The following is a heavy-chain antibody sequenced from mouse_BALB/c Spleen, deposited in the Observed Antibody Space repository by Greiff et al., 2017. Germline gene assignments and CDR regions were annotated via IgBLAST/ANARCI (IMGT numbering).Heavy chain of an antibody. J-gene: IGHJ1*01. D-gene: IGHD1-2*01. CDR1: GFNIKDTY. Sequence: VQLKQSGAELVKPGASVKLSCTASGFNIKDTYMHWVKQRPEQGLEWIGRIDPANGNTKYDPKFQGKATITADTSSNTAYLQLSSLTSEDTAVYYCARSANWYFDVWGAGTTVTVSS. CDR3: ARSANWYFDV. V-gene: IGHV14-3*02. CDR2: IDPANGNT.